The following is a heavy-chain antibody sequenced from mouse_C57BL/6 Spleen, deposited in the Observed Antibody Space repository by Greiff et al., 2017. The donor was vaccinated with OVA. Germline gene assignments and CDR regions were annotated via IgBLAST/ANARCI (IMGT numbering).Heavy chain of an antibody. CDR1: GYTFTSYW. CDR2: IYPSDSET. CDR3: ARLDYDYDDYAMDY. Sequence: QVQLQQPGAELVRPGSSVKLSCKASGYTFTSYWMDWVKQRPGQGLEWIGNIYPSDSETHYNQKFKDKATLTVDKSSSTAYMQLSSLTSEDSAVYYCARLDYDYDDYAMDYWGQGTSGTVSS. D-gene: IGHD2-4*01. J-gene: IGHJ4*01. V-gene: IGHV1-61*01.